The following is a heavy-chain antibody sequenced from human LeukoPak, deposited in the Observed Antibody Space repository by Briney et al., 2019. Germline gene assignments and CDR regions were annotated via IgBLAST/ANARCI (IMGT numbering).Heavy chain of an antibody. CDR1: GFTFSSYS. Sequence: GGSLRLSCAASGFTFSSYSMNWVRQAPGKGLEWVSSISSSSSYIYYADSVKGRFTISRDNAKSSLYLQMNSLRAEDTAVYYCARDLAGYDSSGYGYWGQGTLVTVSS. CDR3: ARDLAGYDSSGYGY. CDR2: ISSSSSYI. V-gene: IGHV3-21*01. J-gene: IGHJ4*02. D-gene: IGHD3-22*01.